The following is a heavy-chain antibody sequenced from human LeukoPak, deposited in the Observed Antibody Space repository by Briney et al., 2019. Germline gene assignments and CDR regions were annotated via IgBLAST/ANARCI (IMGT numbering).Heavy chain of an antibody. CDR3: ARQYSSGWYQLRLYAFDI. CDR2: IYHSGST. J-gene: IGHJ3*02. D-gene: IGHD6-19*01. V-gene: IGHV4-4*02. CDR1: GGSISSSNW. Sequence: SETLSLTCAVSGGSISSSNWWSWVRQPPGKGLEWIGEIYHSGSTNYNPSLKSRVTISVDKSKNQFSLKLSSVTAADTAVYYCARQYSSGWYQLRLYAFDIWGQGTMVTVSS.